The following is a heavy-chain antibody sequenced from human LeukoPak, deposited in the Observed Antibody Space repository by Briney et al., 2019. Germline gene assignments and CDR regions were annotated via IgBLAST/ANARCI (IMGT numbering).Heavy chain of an antibody. J-gene: IGHJ4*02. CDR3: ARGGYYYDSSGYYYGGVRYFDY. CDR1: GFTFDDYG. Sequence: GGSLRLSCAASGFTFDDYGMSWVRQAPGKGLEWVSGINWNGGSAGYADSVKGRFTISRDNAKNSLYLQMNNLRAEDTALYYCARGGYYYDSSGYYYGGVRYFDYWGQGTLVTVSS. V-gene: IGHV3-20*04. D-gene: IGHD3-22*01. CDR2: INWNGGSA.